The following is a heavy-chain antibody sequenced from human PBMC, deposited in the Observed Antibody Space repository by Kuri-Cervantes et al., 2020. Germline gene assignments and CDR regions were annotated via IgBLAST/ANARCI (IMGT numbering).Heavy chain of an antibody. CDR1: GGSFRGYY. V-gene: IGHV4-34*01. Sequence: SETLSLTCAVHGGSFRGYYWSWIRQTPGEGLEWIGSISYRGGTYYNPSLKSRVTISVDTSKNQFSLKLGSVTAADTAVYYCATLGKVDTAMNYGMDVWGQGTTVTVSS. CDR2: ISYRGGT. D-gene: IGHD5-18*01. CDR3: ATLGKVDTAMNYGMDV. J-gene: IGHJ6*02.